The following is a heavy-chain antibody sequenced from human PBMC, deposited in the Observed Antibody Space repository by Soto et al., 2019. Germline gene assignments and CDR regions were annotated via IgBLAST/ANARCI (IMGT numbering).Heavy chain of an antibody. V-gene: IGHV3-74*01. Sequence: SGGSLRLSCAASGFTFSSFWMHWVRQAPGKGLEWVSRASPDGTSTSYADSVRGRFTISRDNAKNTLFMQMNSLRAEDTAVYYCTRHGSGEYSLFDPWGQGTLVTVYS. CDR1: GFTFSSFW. CDR3: TRHGSGEYSLFDP. J-gene: IGHJ5*02. D-gene: IGHD2-15*01. CDR2: ASPDGTST.